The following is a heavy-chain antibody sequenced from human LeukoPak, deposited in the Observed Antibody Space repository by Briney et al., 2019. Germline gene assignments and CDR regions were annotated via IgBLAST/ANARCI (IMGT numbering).Heavy chain of an antibody. CDR2: IIPNFGAV. CDR3: ARGASSGYFRPAYYYYMDV. D-gene: IGHD3-22*01. V-gene: IGHV1-69*05. Sequence: ASVKVSCKGGTSTNYAISWVRQAPGQGLEWMGGIIPNFGAVNYAQKFQGRVTITTDESTSTAYMELSSLRSEDTAVYYCARGASSGYFRPAYYYYMDVWGKGTSVIVSS. CDR1: GTSTNYA. J-gene: IGHJ6*03.